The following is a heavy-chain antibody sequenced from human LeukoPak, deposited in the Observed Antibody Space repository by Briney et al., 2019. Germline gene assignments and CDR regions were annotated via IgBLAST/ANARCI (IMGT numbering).Heavy chain of an antibody. CDR3: AVPFDY. CDR1: GGSISSSSYS. V-gene: IGHV4-39*01. CDR2: IYYSGST. J-gene: IGHJ4*02. Sequence: NSSETLSLTCTVSGGSISSSSYSWGWIRQPPGKGLEWIGSIYYSGSTYYNPSLKSRVTISVDTSKNQFSLKLSSVTAADTAVYYCAVPFDYWGQGTLVTVSS.